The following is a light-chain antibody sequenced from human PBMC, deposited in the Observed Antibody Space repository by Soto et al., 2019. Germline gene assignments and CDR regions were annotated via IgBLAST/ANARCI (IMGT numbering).Light chain of an antibody. CDR3: QQYDSSPKT. Sequence: MVLTHSPGTLSLSQRQRSTLSCGSSQTVSSSYLAWCQQKPGQAPRLLIYGASSRATGIPDRFSGSGSGTDFTLTISRLEPEDFAVYYCQQYDSSPKTFGQGTKVDIK. J-gene: IGKJ1*01. V-gene: IGKV3-20*01. CDR1: QTVSSSY. CDR2: GAS.